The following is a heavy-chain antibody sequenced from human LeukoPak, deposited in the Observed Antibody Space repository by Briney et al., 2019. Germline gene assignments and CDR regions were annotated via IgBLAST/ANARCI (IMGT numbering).Heavy chain of an antibody. CDR1: GFNFSDYA. CDR2: ISYDGSNK. D-gene: IGHD3-16*01. V-gene: IGHV3-30*18. CDR3: AKGHGRLPRVDSDY. J-gene: IGHJ4*02. Sequence: GGSLRLSCAASGFNFSDYAMHWVRQAPGKGLEWVAVISYDGSNKYYTDSMKGRFTISRDNSKNALYLQMNSLRAEDTAVYYCAKGHGRLPRVDSDYWGQGALVTVSS.